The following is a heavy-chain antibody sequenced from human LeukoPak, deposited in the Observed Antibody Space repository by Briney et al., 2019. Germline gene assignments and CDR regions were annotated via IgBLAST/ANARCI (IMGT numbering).Heavy chain of an antibody. Sequence: GGSLRLSCAASGFTFSNYSMHWVRQAPGKGLEWVSSISSSGSYIYYADSVKGRFTISRDDAKNSLYLQMNSLRAEDTAVYYCARGYGSGSYNPGYWGQGTLVTVSS. CDR1: GFTFSNYS. CDR2: ISSSGSYI. J-gene: IGHJ4*02. CDR3: ARGYGSGSYNPGY. V-gene: IGHV3-21*01. D-gene: IGHD3-10*01.